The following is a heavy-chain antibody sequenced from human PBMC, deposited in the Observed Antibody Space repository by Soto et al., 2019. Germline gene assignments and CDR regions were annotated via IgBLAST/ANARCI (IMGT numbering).Heavy chain of an antibody. CDR1: GYTFNNYG. D-gene: IGHD3-10*01. V-gene: IGHV1-18*01. Sequence: QLVQSGGEVKEPGASVQVSCKASGYTFNNYGITWVRQAPGQGLEWLGWISVYNGNKNYAKKVQGRVSMTADTCTSTAHMELRSLKSDDTAVYFCARVAITLIRGLKVDFYSMDVWGQGTTVTVSS. CDR2: ISVYNGNK. CDR3: ARVAITLIRGLKVDFYSMDV. J-gene: IGHJ6*02.